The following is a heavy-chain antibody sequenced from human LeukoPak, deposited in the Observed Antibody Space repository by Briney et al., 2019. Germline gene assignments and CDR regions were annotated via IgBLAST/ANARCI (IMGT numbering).Heavy chain of an antibody. V-gene: IGHV3-48*02. D-gene: IGHD6-19*01. CDR1: GFTFSSYW. CDR2: ISSSSSTI. Sequence: GGSLRLSCAASGFTFSSYWMHWVRQAPGKGLEWVSYISSSSSTIYYADSVKGRFTISRDNAKNSLYLQMNSLRDEDTAVYYCARDGKQWLVKYFDYWGQGTLVTVSS. CDR3: ARDGKQWLVKYFDY. J-gene: IGHJ4*02.